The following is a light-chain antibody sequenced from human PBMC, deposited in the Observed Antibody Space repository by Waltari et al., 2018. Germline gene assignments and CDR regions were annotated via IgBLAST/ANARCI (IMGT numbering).Light chain of an antibody. V-gene: IGKV4-1*01. CDR3: QQYYATPNT. J-gene: IGKJ2*01. CDR2: WAS. CDR1: QSLFHTNNKNY. Sequence: DIVVTQSPDSLAVSLGERATINCKSSQSLFHTNNKNYLVWYQQKPGQPPKLRIYWASTRDSGVPDRFSGSGSGTDFTLAISSLQPEDVAVYYCQQYYATPNTFGQGTNVEIK.